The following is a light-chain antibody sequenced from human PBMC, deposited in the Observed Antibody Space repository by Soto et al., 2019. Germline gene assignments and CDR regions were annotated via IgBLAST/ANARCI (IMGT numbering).Light chain of an antibody. J-gene: IGKJ1*01. CDR3: HQRQSWPRT. CDR1: QALNTR. Sequence: ELVLTQSPATLSAFPGDRVTLSCRASQALNTRLAWYQHKPGQAPRLLIYLTSNRAAGVPARFSAWGSETDFTLTISAVEPEDFAVYYGHQRQSWPRTFGQGPKVEIK. CDR2: LTS. V-gene: IGKV3-11*01.